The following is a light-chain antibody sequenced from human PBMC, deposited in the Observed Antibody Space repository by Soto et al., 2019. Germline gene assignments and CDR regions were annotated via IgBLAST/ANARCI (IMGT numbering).Light chain of an antibody. CDR2: DAT. CDR1: QGINSY. J-gene: IGKJ1*01. V-gene: IGKV1-9*01. Sequence: DIQLTHPPSFLSASVVDRVTITCRASQGINSYLAWYQQKPGKAPKVLIWDATTLHRGVSSRFSGSGSGTEVTLTISSLQPDDVATYYCQQYHSYPWTFGQGTKVDI. CDR3: QQYHSYPWT.